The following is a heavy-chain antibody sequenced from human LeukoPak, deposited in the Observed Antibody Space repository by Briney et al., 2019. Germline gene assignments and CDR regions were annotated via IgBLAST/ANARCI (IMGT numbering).Heavy chain of an antibody. CDR3: AKDRHAPGRYCSSTSCFPFDS. J-gene: IGHJ5*01. CDR1: GASISSSTYY. V-gene: IGHV4-39*07. D-gene: IGHD2-2*01. CDR2: ASYSGNT. Sequence: SETLSLTCTVSGASISSSTYYWGWIRQPPGKGLEWIGSASYSGNTYYNPSLKSRVTISVDTSKNQFSLKLSSVTAADTAVYYCAKDRHAPGRYCSSTSCFPFDSWGQGTLVTVSS.